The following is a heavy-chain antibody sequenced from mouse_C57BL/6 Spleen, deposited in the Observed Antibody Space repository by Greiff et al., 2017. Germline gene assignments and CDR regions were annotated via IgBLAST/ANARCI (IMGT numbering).Heavy chain of an antibody. CDR2: ISSGSSTI. J-gene: IGHJ3*01. V-gene: IGHV5-17*01. CDR3: ARRNYGSSPFAY. CDR1: GFTFSDYG. Sequence: EVQLKESGGGLVKPGGSLKLSCAASGFTFSDYGMHWVRQAPEKGLEWVAYISSGSSTIYYADTVKGRFTISRDNAKNTLFLQMTSLRSEDTAMYYCARRNYGSSPFAYWGQGTLVTVSA. D-gene: IGHD1-1*01.